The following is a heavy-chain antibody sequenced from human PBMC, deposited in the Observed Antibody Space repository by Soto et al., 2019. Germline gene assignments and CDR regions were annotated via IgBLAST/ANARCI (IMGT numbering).Heavy chain of an antibody. J-gene: IGHJ4*02. CDR2: VYHTGST. CDR3: ARGPTGYSSSWYDY. V-gene: IGHV4-30-4*01. D-gene: IGHD6-13*01. CDR1: GGSISGDYY. Sequence: TLSLTCTVSGGSISGDYYWNWIRQAPGKGLEWIGYVYHTGSTYYNPSLKSRVTISVDTSKNQFSLKLSSVTAADTAVYYCARGPTGYSSSWYDYWGQGTLVTVSP.